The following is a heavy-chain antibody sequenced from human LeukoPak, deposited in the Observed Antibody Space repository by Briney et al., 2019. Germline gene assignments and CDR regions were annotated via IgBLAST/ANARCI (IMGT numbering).Heavy chain of an antibody. Sequence: ASVKVSCKASGYTFTGFFIHWVRQAPGQGLEWMGWINPDSGGTNFAQKFQGRVTLTRDTSIDTVYLELSSLKSDDTAVYYCARDPGHDTSNYGGLDFWGQGTLVTVSS. CDR3: ARDPGHDTSNYGGLDF. J-gene: IGHJ4*02. D-gene: IGHD4-11*01. CDR2: INPDSGGT. CDR1: GYTFTGFF. V-gene: IGHV1-2*02.